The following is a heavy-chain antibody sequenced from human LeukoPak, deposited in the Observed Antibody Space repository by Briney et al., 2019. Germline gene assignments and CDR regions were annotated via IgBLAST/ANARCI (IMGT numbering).Heavy chain of an antibody. CDR3: AREVYYVGSGYYHPGGFDH. CDR2: IFPSGST. V-gene: IGHV4-61*02. CDR1: GVSLSSGGDY. J-gene: IGHJ4*02. Sequence: PSETLSLTCSVSGVSLSSGGDYWSWIRQPAGKGLVWIGCIFPSGSTNYNPSRKSRVTISVDKPKNQFSLKLSSVAATDTAVYYCAREVYYVGSGYYHPGGFDHWGQGTLVTVSS. D-gene: IGHD3-22*01.